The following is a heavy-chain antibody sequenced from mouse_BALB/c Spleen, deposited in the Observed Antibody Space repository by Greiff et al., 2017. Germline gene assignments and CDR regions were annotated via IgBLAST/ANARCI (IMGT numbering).Heavy chain of an antibody. D-gene: IGHD6-2*01. V-gene: IGHV3-2*02. CDR2: ISYSGST. CDR1: GYSITSDYA. CDR3: ARSLDGNYYAMDY. Sequence: EVKLLESGPGLVKPSQSLSLTCTVTGYSITSDYAWNWIRQFPGNKLEWMGYISYSGSTSYNPSLKSRISITRDTSKNQFFLQLNSVTTEDTATYYCARSLDGNYYAMDYWGQGTSVTVSS. J-gene: IGHJ4*01.